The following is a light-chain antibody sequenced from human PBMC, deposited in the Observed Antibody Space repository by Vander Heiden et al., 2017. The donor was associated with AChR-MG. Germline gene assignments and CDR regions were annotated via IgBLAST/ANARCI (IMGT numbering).Light chain of an antibody. CDR1: PTAPGPFHL. V-gene: IGLV2-14*02. CDR2: EDV. J-gene: IGLJ2*01. CDR3: SSYISSNSRVL. Sequence: QSALTQPAPGFGSPGQPIISSCTRPPTAPGPFHLSSWYQHPPGKPPKLPIYEDVRRRSEVSDRFSGSKSGVTATVTISGLQAEAEADYYCSSYISSNSRVLLGGGTKLTVL.